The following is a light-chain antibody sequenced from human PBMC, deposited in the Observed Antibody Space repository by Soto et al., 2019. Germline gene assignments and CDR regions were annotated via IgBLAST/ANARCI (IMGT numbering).Light chain of an antibody. CDR2: DVS. Sequence: EIVLTQSPATLSLSPGERATLSCRASQSVSKCLAWYQQKPGQAPRLLIYDVSSRAPGIPARFSGSRSGTDFTLTISSLEPEDFAVYYCQQCNNWPPITFGQGTRLEI. J-gene: IGKJ5*01. V-gene: IGKV3-11*01. CDR1: QSVSKC. CDR3: QQCNNWPPIT.